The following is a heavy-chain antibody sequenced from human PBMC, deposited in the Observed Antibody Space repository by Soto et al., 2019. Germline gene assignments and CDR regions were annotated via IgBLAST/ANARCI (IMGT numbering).Heavy chain of an antibody. Sequence: GGSMRLSSAASGFTFSDYWMHCVRQAPGKGLVWVSRLNSDGSTTNYADSVKGRFTISRDNARNTLYLQMNNLRAEDTAVYYCVRDGYPAWVYGVDVWGQGTTVTVSS. CDR2: LNSDGSTT. CDR1: GFTFSDYW. J-gene: IGHJ6*02. V-gene: IGHV3-74*01. CDR3: VRDGYPAWVYGVDV. D-gene: IGHD5-18*01.